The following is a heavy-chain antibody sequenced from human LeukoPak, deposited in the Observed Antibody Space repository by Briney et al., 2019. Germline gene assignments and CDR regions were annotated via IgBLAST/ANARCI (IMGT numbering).Heavy chain of an antibody. J-gene: IGHJ4*02. Sequence: GGSLRLSCAASGFTFSTYSMNWVRQAPGKGLEWVSYISSSSSTLYYADSVRGRFTISRDNAENSLYLQMNSLRAEDTAVYYCAKGISKTDFWSGYYIDYWGQGTLVTVSS. CDR3: AKGISKTDFWSGYYIDY. CDR1: GFTFSTYS. CDR2: ISSSSSTL. V-gene: IGHV3-48*01. D-gene: IGHD3-3*01.